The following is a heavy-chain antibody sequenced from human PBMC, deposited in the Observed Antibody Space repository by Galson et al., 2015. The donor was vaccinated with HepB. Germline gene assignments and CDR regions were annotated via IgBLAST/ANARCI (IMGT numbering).Heavy chain of an antibody. Sequence: SLRLSCAASGFTFGDYAMSWVRQAPGADLEWVSLISGSGTTTDYTDSVKGRFTISRDNPKNTLSLQMTSLRAEDTATYYCARNRGCGARSYYSFDLWGRGTLVTVSS. CDR1: GFTFGDYA. D-gene: IGHD3-10*01. CDR3: ARNRGCGARSYYSFDL. J-gene: IGHJ2*01. CDR2: ISGSGTTT. V-gene: IGHV3-23*01.